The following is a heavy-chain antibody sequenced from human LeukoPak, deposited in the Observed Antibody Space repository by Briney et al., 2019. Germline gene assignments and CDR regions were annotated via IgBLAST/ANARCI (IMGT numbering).Heavy chain of an antibody. D-gene: IGHD3-16*01. V-gene: IGHV3-30-3*01. Sequence: PGGSLRLSCAASGFTFSSYWMSWVRQAPGKGLEWVAVISYDGSNKYYADSVKGRFTISRDNSKNTLYLQMNSLRAEDTAVYYCAREFRRAAYIDYWGQGTLVTVSS. J-gene: IGHJ4*02. CDR1: GFTFSSYW. CDR2: ISYDGSNK. CDR3: AREFRRAAYIDY.